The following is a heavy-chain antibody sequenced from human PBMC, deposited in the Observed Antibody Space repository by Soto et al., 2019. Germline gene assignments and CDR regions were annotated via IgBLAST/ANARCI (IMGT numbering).Heavy chain of an antibody. Sequence: QVQLVQSGAEVKKPGSSVKVSCKASGGTFSSYAISWVRQAPGQGLEWMGGIIPIFGTANYAQKFQGRVTMTRDTSISTAYMELSRLRSDDTAVYYCVFSGSFDYWGQGTLVTVSS. CDR2: IIPIFGTA. D-gene: IGHD1-26*01. CDR3: VFSGSFDY. V-gene: IGHV1-69*06. J-gene: IGHJ4*02. CDR1: GGTFSSYA.